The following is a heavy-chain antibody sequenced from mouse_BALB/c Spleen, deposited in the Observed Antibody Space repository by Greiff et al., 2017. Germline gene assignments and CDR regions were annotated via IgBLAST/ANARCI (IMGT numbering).Heavy chain of an antibody. D-gene: IGHD1-2*01. CDR2: IDPENGDT. Sequence: EVQLQQSGAELVRSGASVKLSCTASGFNIKDYYMHWVKQRPEQGLEWIGWIDPENGDTEYAPKFQGKATMTADTSSNTAYLQLSSLTSEDTAVYYCNPLRLRGGYAMDYWGQGTSVTVSS. CDR1: GFNIKDYY. J-gene: IGHJ4*01. V-gene: IGHV14-4*02. CDR3: NPLRLRGGYAMDY.